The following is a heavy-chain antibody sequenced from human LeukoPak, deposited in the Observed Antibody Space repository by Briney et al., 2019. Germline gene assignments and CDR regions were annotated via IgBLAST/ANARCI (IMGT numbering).Heavy chain of an antibody. D-gene: IGHD6-6*01. J-gene: IGHJ1*01. V-gene: IGHV4-38-2*02. CDR1: GYSISSGYY. CDR2: INHSGST. CDR3: ARRGARPYFQH. Sequence: SETLSLTCTVSGYSISSGYYWGWIRQPPGKGLEWIGEINHSGSTNYNPSLKSRVTISVDTSKNQFSLKLSSVTAADTAVYYCARRGARPYFQHWGQGTLVTVSS.